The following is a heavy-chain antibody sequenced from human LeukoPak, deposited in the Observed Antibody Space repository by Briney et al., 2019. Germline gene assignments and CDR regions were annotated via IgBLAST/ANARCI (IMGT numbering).Heavy chain of an antibody. CDR3: ARGDSSGPVYYYYMDV. J-gene: IGHJ6*03. Sequence: GGSLRLYCAAYGFTFSSYEMEWVRQAPGKGLEWVSYISSSGSTIYYADSVKGRFTISRDNAKNSLYLQMNSLRDEDTAVYYCARGDSSGPVYYYYMDVWGKRTTVTISS. D-gene: IGHD6-19*01. V-gene: IGHV3-48*03. CDR1: GFTFSSYE. CDR2: ISSSGSTI.